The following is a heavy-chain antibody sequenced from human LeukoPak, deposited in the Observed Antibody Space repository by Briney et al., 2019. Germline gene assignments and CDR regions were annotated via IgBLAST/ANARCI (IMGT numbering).Heavy chain of an antibody. D-gene: IGHD2-2*01. CDR2: IYHSGSS. V-gene: IGHV4-38-2*02. J-gene: IGHJ6*03. CDR1: GYSISSGYY. Sequence: SETLSLTCTVSGYSISSGYYWGWIRQPPGKGLEWIGSIYHSGSSYYNPSLKSRVTISVDTSKNQSSLKLSSVTAADTAVYYCARVRVVPAYSYYHMDVWGKGTTVTVSS. CDR3: ARVRVVPAYSYYHMDV.